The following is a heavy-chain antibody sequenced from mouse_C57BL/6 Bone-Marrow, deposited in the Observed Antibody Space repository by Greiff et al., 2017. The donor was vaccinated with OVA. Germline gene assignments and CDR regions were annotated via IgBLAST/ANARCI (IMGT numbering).Heavy chain of an antibody. J-gene: IGHJ1*03. V-gene: IGHV5-17*01. D-gene: IGHD1-1*01. CDR2: ISSGSSTI. CDR1: GFTFSDYG. CDR3: ANGRGWYFDV. Sequence: EVQLVESGGGLVKPGGSLKLSCAASGFTFSDYGMHWVRQAPEKGLEWVAYISSGSSTIYYADTVKGRFTISRDNAKNTLFLQMTSLRSEDTAMYYCANGRGWYFDVWGTGTTVTVSS.